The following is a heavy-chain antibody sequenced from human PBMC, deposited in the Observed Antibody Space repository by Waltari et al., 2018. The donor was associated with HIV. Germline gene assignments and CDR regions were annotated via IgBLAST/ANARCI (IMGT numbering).Heavy chain of an antibody. CDR1: GGSVSSSSYF. Sequence: QLQLQESGPGLVKPSETLSLTCTVSGGSVSSSSYFWGWIRQPPGKGLEWVGRIYYTWRAYYNPSLKSRVTISVDTSKNQFSLKVTSVTAADTAVYYCARHALRVGAAYWNFDLWGRGTLVTVSS. CDR2: IYYTWRA. V-gene: IGHV4-39*01. D-gene: IGHD1-26*01. CDR3: ARHALRVGAAYWNFDL. J-gene: IGHJ2*01.